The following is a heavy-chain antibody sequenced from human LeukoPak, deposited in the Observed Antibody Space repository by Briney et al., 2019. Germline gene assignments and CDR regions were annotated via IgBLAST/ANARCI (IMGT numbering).Heavy chain of an antibody. D-gene: IGHD6-6*01. J-gene: IGHJ4*02. Sequence: SETLSLTCTVSDGSISSYYWSWIRQPPGKGLEWIGYIQYSGSTNYNPSLKSRVTISVDTSKNQFSLKLTSGTAADTAVYYCARSIYTTSSHPYFFDYWGQGTLVTVSS. CDR2: IQYSGST. V-gene: IGHV4-59*01. CDR3: ARSIYTTSSHPYFFDY. CDR1: DGSISSYY.